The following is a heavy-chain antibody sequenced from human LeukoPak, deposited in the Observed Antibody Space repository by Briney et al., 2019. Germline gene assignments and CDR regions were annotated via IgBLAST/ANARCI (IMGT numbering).Heavy chain of an antibody. V-gene: IGHV3-7*01. Sequence: GGSLRLSCAASGFTLSSYWMSWVRQAPGKGLEWVANIKQDGSEKYYVDSVKGRFTISRDNAKNSLYLQMNSLRAEDTAVYYCARSGQLVPEYFQHWGQGTLVTVSS. J-gene: IGHJ1*01. CDR1: GFTLSSYW. CDR3: ARSGQLVPEYFQH. CDR2: IKQDGSEK. D-gene: IGHD6-13*01.